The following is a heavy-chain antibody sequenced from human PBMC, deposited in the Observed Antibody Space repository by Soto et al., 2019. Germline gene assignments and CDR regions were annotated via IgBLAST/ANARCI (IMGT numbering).Heavy chain of an antibody. J-gene: IGHJ6*02. CDR2: INPNSGGT. D-gene: IGHD3-22*01. V-gene: IGHV1-2*02. Sequence: ASVKVSCKASGYTFTGYYMHWVRQAPGQGLEWMGWINPNSGGTNYAQKFQGRVTMTRDTSISTAYMELSRLRSDDTAVYYCARDRYYDSSGYFYYYYGMDVGGQGTKVTVS. CDR1: GYTFTGYY. CDR3: ARDRYYDSSGYFYYYYGMDV.